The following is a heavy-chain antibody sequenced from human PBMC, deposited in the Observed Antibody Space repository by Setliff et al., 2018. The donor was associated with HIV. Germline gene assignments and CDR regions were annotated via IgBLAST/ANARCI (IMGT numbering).Heavy chain of an antibody. CDR1: GFTSTDFG. J-gene: IGHJ4*02. CDR3: ARGPLYGYDRGYFDY. CDR2: IHYDGNNK. D-gene: IGHD5-12*01. Sequence: LRLSCAASGFTSTDFGMHWVRQASGKGLEWVAFIHYDGNNKLYSDSVKGRFTISRDKSTTTVYMEMRSLTSGDTALYYCARGPLYGYDRGYFDYWGQGTLVTVSS. V-gene: IGHV3-30*02.